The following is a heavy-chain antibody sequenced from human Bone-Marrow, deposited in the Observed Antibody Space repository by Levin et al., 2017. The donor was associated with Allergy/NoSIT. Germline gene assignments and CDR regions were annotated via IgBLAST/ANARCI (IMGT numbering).Heavy chain of an antibody. V-gene: IGHV1-18*01. J-gene: IGHJ6*02. CDR2: ISAYNGNT. Sequence: ASVKVSCKASGYTFTSYGISWVRQAPGQGLEWMGWISAYNGNTNYAQKLQGRVTMTTDTSTSTAYMELRSLRSDDTAVYYCARVGLERDDYYYYGMDVWGQGTTVTVSS. D-gene: IGHD1-1*01. CDR1: GYTFTSYG. CDR3: ARVGLERDDYYYYGMDV.